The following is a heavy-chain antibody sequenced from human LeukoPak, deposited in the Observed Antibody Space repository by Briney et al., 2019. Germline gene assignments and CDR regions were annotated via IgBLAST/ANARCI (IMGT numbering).Heavy chain of an antibody. D-gene: IGHD1-26*01. Sequence: ASVKVSCKASGYTFTRYYIHWVRQAPGQGLEWMGVINPSGGSTTHARKFQGRVTMTRDTSTSTVYMELSSLRSEDTAVYYCARPSGSFHRYYYGMDVWGQGTTVTVSS. CDR1: GYTFTRYY. V-gene: IGHV1-46*01. CDR3: ARPSGSFHRYYYGMDV. CDR2: INPSGGST. J-gene: IGHJ6*02.